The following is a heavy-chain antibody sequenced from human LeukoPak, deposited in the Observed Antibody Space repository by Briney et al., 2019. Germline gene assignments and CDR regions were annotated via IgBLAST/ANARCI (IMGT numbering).Heavy chain of an antibody. J-gene: IGHJ5*02. CDR3: ARGTRIGLLWFGESEWNWFDP. CDR1: GFTFSSYS. Sequence: GGSLRLSCAASGFTFSSYSMNWVRQAPGKGLEWVSSISSSSSYIYYADSVKGRFTISRDNAKNSLYLQMNSLRAEDTAVYYCARGTRIGLLWFGESEWNWFDPWGQGTLVTVSS. D-gene: IGHD3-10*01. V-gene: IGHV3-21*04. CDR2: ISSSSSYI.